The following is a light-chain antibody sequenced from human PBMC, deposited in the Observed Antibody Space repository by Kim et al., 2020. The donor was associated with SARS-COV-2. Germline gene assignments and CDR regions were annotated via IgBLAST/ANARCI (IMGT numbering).Light chain of an antibody. CDR3: LQHHSYPFT. V-gene: IGKV1-17*03. J-gene: IGKJ5*01. CDR2: VAS. Sequence: VSVEDRVTITCRASQGISDSLVWFQQKPGKVPQRLIFVASSLRNGGPSRFSGSGSGTEFTLTLTSVQPEDSATYYCLQHHSYPFTFGQGTPLEI. CDR1: QGISDS.